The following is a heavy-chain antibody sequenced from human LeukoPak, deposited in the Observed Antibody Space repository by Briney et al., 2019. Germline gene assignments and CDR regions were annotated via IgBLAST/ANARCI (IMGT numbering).Heavy chain of an antibody. CDR2: ISSSSSTI. D-gene: IGHD3-9*01. CDR3: ARDRLLYFGFHLYFDY. V-gene: IGHV3-48*02. J-gene: IGHJ4*02. Sequence: WGSLRLSCAASGFTFSSYSRNWVRQPAGKGLEWVSYISSSSSTIYYADSVKGRFTISRDSAKNSLYLQMNSLRDEDTAVYYCARDRLLYFGFHLYFDYWGQGTMVTVSS. CDR1: GFTFSSYS.